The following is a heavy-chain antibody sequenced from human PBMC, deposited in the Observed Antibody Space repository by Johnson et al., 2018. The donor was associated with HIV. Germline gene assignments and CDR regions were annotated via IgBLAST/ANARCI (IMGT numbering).Heavy chain of an antibody. CDR3: AFIEYSSLDAFDI. CDR2: ISYDGSNK. J-gene: IGHJ3*02. CDR1: GFTFSSYA. Sequence: QEQLVESGGGVVQPGRSLRLSCAASGFTFSSYAMHWVRQAPGKGLEWVAVISYDGSNKYYADSVKGRFTISRDNSKNTLYLQMNSLRAEDTAVYYCAFIEYSSLDAFDIWGQGTMVTVSS. D-gene: IGHD6-6*01. V-gene: IGHV3-30*04.